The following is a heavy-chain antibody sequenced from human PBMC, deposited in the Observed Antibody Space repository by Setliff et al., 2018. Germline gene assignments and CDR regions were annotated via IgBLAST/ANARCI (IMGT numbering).Heavy chain of an antibody. J-gene: IGHJ6*03. V-gene: IGHV1-18*01. CDR1: GYIFNTFG. D-gene: IGHD1-26*01. CDR2: ISPYNGDT. CDR3: ARSPPNRGVGQGHHMDV. Sequence: ASVKVSCKVSGYIFNTFGISWVRRAPGQGLEWIGWISPYNGDTKYAQKLQDRVTMTIDTSTSTAYVEVRSLRSDDTALYYCARSPPNRGVGQGHHMDVWGKGTSVTVSS.